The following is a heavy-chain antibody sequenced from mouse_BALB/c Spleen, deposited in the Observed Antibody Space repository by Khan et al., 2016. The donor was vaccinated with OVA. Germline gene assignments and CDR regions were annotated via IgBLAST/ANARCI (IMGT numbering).Heavy chain of an antibody. CDR1: GFTFSTYA. Sequence: EVELVESGGDLVKPGGSLKLSCTASGFTFSTYAMSWVRQTPERRLEWVATISSGSDYIYYPDSVKGRFSISRDNSKDTLSLQKSSLRSEDTAMYYCTRHNFGPCAYWGQGTLVAVSA. V-gene: IGHV5-9-3*01. D-gene: IGHD1-3*01. J-gene: IGHJ3*01. CDR3: TRHNFGPCAY. CDR2: ISSGSDYI.